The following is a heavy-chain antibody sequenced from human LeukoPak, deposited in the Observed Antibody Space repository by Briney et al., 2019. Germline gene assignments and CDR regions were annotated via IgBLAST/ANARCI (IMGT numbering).Heavy chain of an antibody. CDR1: GFTFSSYW. V-gene: IGHV3-7*01. J-gene: IGHJ4*02. CDR2: IKQDGSEK. Sequence: PGGSVRLSCAASGFTFSSYWMSWVRQAPGKGLAWVANIKQDGSEKYYVDSVKGRFTISRDNAKNSLYLQMNSLRAELTAEYFCSIREFTMIVEAKEEFLYWGRGPVVSVSS. D-gene: IGHD3-22*01. CDR3: SIREFTMIVEAKEEFLY.